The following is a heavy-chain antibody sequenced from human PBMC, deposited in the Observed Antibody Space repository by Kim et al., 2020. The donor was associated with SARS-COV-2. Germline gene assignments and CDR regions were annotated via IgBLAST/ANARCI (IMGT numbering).Heavy chain of an antibody. V-gene: IGHV4-34*01. J-gene: IGHJ4*02. CDR2: INHSGST. CDR1: GGSFSGYY. CDR3: ARIRGGKGY. Sequence: SETLSLTCAVYGGSFSGYYWSWIRQPPGKGLEWIGEINHSGSTNYNPSLKSRVTISVDTSKNQFSLKLSSVTAADTALYYCARIRGGKGYWGQGTLVTVS. D-gene: IGHD2-15*01.